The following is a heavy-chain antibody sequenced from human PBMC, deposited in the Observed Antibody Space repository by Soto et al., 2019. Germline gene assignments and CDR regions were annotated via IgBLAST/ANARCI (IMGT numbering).Heavy chain of an antibody. D-gene: IGHD3-22*01. CDR3: TTGYYYDSSGSIDY. CDR1: GFTFSNAW. CDR2: IKSKTDGGTT. J-gene: IGHJ4*02. V-gene: IGHV3-15*07. Sequence: GGSLRLSCAASGFTFSNAWMNWVRQAPGKGLEWVGRIKSKTDGGTTDYAAPVKGRFTISRDDSKNTLYLQMNSLKTEDTAVYYCTTGYYYDSSGSIDYWGQGTLVPVSS.